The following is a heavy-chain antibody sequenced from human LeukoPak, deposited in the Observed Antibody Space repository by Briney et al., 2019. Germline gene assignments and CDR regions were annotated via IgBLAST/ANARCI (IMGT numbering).Heavy chain of an antibody. V-gene: IGHV4-59*01. CDR3: AREPGFDSSGYLNWFDP. CDR2: ISYSGST. Sequence: SETLSLTCTVSGGSISSYYWSWIRQPPGKGLEWIACISYSGSTKYNPSLKSRVAISVDTSKNQLSLKLSSVTAADTAVYYCAREPGFDSSGYLNWFDPWGQGTLVTVSS. D-gene: IGHD3-22*01. CDR1: GGSISSYY. J-gene: IGHJ5*02.